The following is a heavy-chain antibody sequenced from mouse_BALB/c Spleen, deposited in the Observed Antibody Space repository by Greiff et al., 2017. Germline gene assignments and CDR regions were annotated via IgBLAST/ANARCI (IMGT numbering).Heavy chain of an antibody. J-gene: IGHJ1*01. CDR2: IDPANGNT. Sequence: EVQLKESGAELVKPGASVKLSCTASGFNIKDTYMHWVKQRPEQGLEWIGRIDPANGNTKYDPKFQGKATITADTSSNTAYLQLSSLTSEDTAVYYCAREGDGNYDYWYFDVWGAGTTVTVSS. CDR1: GFNIKDTY. CDR3: AREGDGNYDYWYFDV. V-gene: IGHV14-3*02. D-gene: IGHD2-1*01.